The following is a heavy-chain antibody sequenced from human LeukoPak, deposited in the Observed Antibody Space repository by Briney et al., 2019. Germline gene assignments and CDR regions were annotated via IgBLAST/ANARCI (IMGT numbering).Heavy chain of an antibody. CDR1: EFTFSSYS. J-gene: IGHJ4*02. Sequence: GGSLTLSCAASEFTFSSYSMNWVRQAPGKGLEWVSSISGSGMYIYYADSSKGRFTLSRGNAKSSLSLQMNSLRAEDTAVYYCARGSTCFDYWGQGALGSASS. CDR3: ARGSTCFDY. CDR2: ISGSGMYI. V-gene: IGHV3-21*01.